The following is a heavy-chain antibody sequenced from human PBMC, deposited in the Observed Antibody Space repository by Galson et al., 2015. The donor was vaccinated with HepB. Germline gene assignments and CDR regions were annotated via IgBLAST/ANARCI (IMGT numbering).Heavy chain of an antibody. CDR3: ARARYCSSTSCYGWSGYFDY. V-gene: IGHV1-46*03. J-gene: IGHJ4*02. CDR2: INPSGGST. CDR1: GYTFTSYD. Sequence: SVKVSCKASGYTFTSYDMHWVRQAPGQGLEWMGIINPSGGSTSYAQKFQGRVTMTRDTSTSTVYMELSSLRSEDTAVYYCARARYCSSTSCYGWSGYFDYWGQGTLVTVSS. D-gene: IGHD2-2*01.